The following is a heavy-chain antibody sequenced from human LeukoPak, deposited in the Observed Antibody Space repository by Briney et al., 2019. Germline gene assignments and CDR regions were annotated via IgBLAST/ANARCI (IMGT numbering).Heavy chain of an antibody. D-gene: IGHD3-22*01. V-gene: IGHV3-11*01. CDR2: ISSSGTTI. CDR3: ARDVVGYYGSSGYYQF. Sequence: GGSLRLSCAASGFTFTDNYMSWIRQAPGEGLEWLSHISSSGTTIYYADSVKGRFTISRDNAKNSLFLQMNSLRAEDTAVYYCARDVVGYYGSSGYYQFWGQGTRVTVSS. CDR1: GFTFTDNY. J-gene: IGHJ4*02.